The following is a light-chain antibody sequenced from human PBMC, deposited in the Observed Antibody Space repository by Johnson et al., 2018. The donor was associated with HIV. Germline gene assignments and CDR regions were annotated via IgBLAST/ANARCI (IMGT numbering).Light chain of an antibody. CDR3: GTWDRSPSAQYV. CDR2: DNN. Sequence: QSVLTQPPSVSAAPGQKVTISCSGSSSNIGNNYVSWYQQLPGTAPKLLIYDNNKRPSGIPDRFSGSKSGTSATLGITGLQTGDEATYYCGTWDRSPSAQYVFGTGTKVTVL. J-gene: IGLJ1*01. V-gene: IGLV1-51*01. CDR1: SSNIGNNY.